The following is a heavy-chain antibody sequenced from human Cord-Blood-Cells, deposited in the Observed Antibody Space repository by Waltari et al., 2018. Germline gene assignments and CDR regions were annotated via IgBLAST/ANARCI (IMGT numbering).Heavy chain of an antibody. CDR2: IRSKANSYAT. J-gene: IGHJ4*02. Sequence: EVQLVESGGGLVQPGGSLKLSCAASGFTFSGSAMPWVRQASGKGLEWVGRIRSKANSYATAYAASVKGRFTISRDDSKNTAYLQMNSLKTEDTAVYYCYCSSSSRWRDYWGQGTLVTVSS. CDR1: GFTFSGSA. D-gene: IGHD6-6*01. CDR3: YCSSSSRWRDY. V-gene: IGHV3-73*02.